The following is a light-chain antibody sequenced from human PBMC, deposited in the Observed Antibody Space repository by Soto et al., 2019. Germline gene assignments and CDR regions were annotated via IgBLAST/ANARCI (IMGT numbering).Light chain of an antibody. J-gene: IGKJ1*01. V-gene: IGKV1-39*01. CDR1: QSISTN. CDR2: AAS. CDR3: QQYNSYWT. Sequence: DIQMTQSPSSLSASVGDRVTITCRASQSISTNLNWFQQKPGKAPKLLIYAASSLQSGVPSRFSGSGSGTDFTLTISSLQPEDFATYYCQQYNSYWTFGQGTKVDIK.